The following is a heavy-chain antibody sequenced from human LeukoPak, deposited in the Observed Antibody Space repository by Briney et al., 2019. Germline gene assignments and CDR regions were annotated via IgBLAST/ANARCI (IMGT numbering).Heavy chain of an antibody. D-gene: IGHD6-13*01. J-gene: IGHJ4*02. Sequence: ASVKVSCKASGYTFTGYYMHWVRQAPGQGLEWMGWINPNSGGTNYAQKFQGRVTMTRDTSISTAYMELSRLRSDDTAVYYCPRRIAAAGPFDYWGQGTLVTVSS. CDR1: GYTFTGYY. V-gene: IGHV1-2*02. CDR2: INPNSGGT. CDR3: PRRIAAAGPFDY.